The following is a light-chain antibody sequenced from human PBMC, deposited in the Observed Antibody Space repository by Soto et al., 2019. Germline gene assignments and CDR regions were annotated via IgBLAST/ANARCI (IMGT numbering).Light chain of an antibody. V-gene: IGKV1-5*03. J-gene: IGKJ1*01. CDR3: QQYNSYSRT. CDR1: QSISSW. Sequence: DIQMTQSPSTLSASVGDRVTITCRASQSISSWLAWYQQTPGKAPKLLIYKASSLESGVPSRFSGSGSVTEFTLTISSLQPDDFATYYCQQYNSYSRTFGQGTKVDI. CDR2: KAS.